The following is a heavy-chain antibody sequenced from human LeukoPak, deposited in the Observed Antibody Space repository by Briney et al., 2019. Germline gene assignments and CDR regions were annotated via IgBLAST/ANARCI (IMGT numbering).Heavy chain of an antibody. D-gene: IGHD2-2*01. V-gene: IGHV3-30*02. J-gene: IGHJ3*02. CDR3: ARAIVVPAARGYAFDI. CDR2: IRYDGSNK. Sequence: GGSLRLSCAASGFTFSSYSMNWVRQAPGKGLEWVAFIRYDGSNKYYADSVKGRFTISRDNSENTLYLQMNSLRAEDTAVYYCARAIVVPAARGYAFDIWGQGTMVTVSS. CDR1: GFTFSSYS.